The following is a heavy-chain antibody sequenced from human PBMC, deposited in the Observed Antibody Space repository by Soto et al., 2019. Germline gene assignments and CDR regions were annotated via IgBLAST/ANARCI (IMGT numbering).Heavy chain of an antibody. Sequence: PSETLSLTCSVSGGSIFSYYWNWIRQPPGKGLEWIGNIFYSGSTYYNPSLKSRVTISVDTSKNQFSLKLTSVTAADTALYYCARRYGWLYFDYWGQGSLVTVSS. V-gene: IGHV4-59*04. CDR3: ARRYGWLYFDY. D-gene: IGHD6-19*01. CDR1: GGSIFSYY. CDR2: IFYSGST. J-gene: IGHJ4*02.